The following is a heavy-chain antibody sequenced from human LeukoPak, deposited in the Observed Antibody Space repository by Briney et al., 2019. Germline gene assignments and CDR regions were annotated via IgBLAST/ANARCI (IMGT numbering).Heavy chain of an antibody. V-gene: IGHV1-69*05. J-gene: IGHJ4*02. CDR3: AREGVGIAAAGIDDY. Sequence: SVKVSCKASGGTFSSYAISWVRQAPGQGLEWMGGIIPIFGTANYAQKFQGRVTITTDESTSTAYMELSSLRSEDTAVYYCAREGVGIAAAGIDDYWGQGTLVTVSS. D-gene: IGHD6-13*01. CDR2: IIPIFGTA. CDR1: GGTFSSYA.